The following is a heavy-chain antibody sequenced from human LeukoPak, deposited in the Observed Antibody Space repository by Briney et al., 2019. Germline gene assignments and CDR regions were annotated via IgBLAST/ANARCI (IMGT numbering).Heavy chain of an antibody. Sequence: GGSLRLSCAASGFIFSSYWMNWLRQAPGKGLEWVANIKQDGSEKYYMDSVKGRFTISRDNAKNSLYLQMNSLRAEDTAVYYCARSSSSIDSWGQGTLVTVSS. J-gene: IGHJ4*02. D-gene: IGHD2-2*01. CDR2: IKQDGSEK. CDR3: ARSSSSIDS. CDR1: GFIFSSYW. V-gene: IGHV3-7*01.